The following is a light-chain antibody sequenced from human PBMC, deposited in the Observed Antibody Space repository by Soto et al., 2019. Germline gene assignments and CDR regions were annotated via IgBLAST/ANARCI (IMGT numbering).Light chain of an antibody. J-gene: IGKJ1*01. Sequence: AIRTTQSPSSFSASTGDRVTITCRASQGISSYLAWYQQKPGKAPKLLIYAASTLQSGVPSRFSGSGSGTDFTLTISCLQSEDFATYYCQQYYSYPPTFGQGTKV. CDR1: QGISSY. CDR2: AAS. CDR3: QQYYSYPPT. V-gene: IGKV1-8*01.